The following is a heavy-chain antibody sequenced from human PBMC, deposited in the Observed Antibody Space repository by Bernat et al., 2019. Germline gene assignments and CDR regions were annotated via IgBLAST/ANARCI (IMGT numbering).Heavy chain of an antibody. D-gene: IGHD2-15*01. V-gene: IGHV1-69*04. J-gene: IGHJ1*01. CDR2: IIPILGIA. CDR1: GGTFSSYA. CDR3: ASSTPEAVATYSLAH. Sequence: QVQLVQSGAEVKKPGSSVKVSCKASGGTFSSYAISWVRQAPGQGLEWMGRIIPILGIANYAQKFQGRVTITADKSTSTAYMELSSLRSEDTAVYYCASSTPEAVATYSLAHSRQGTLLTVA.